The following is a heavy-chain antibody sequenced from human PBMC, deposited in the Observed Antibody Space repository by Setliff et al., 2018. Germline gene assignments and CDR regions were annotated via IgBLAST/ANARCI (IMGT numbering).Heavy chain of an antibody. CDR2: FHTGGST. V-gene: IGHV4-61*09. CDR1: GGSISSSSYY. J-gene: IGHJ3*02. Sequence: SETLSLTCTVSGGSISSSSYYWTWIRQPAGKGLEWIGHFHTGGSTNYNRSLRSRVSISVDTSKNQFSLKLSSVTAADTAVYFCARHDKGYYYDSSGYYLDAFDIWGQGTMVTVSS. D-gene: IGHD3-22*01. CDR3: ARHDKGYYYDSSGYYLDAFDI.